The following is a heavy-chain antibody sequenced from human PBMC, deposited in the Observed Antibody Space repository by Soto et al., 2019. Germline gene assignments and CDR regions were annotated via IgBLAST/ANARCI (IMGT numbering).Heavy chain of an antibody. CDR3: VWNVEGHGALLCF. Sequence: PSETLSLICSVSGGSISGSYWSWIRQSPGKGLEWLGYVYYTGSTNYSPSLRSRVSISVDTSKNEYSLKLSPFTAADTSVYFWVWNVEGHGALLCFWAKGTQVTVS. J-gene: IGHJ4*02. CDR2: VYYTGST. D-gene: IGHD2-8*01. CDR1: GGSISGSY. V-gene: IGHV4-59*01.